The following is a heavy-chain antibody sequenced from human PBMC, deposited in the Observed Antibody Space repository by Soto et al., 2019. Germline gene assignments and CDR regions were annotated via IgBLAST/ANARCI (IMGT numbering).Heavy chain of an antibody. J-gene: IGHJ3*02. CDR3: ARHWPGGSDAFDI. V-gene: IGHV4-39*01. CDR2: IYFTGNT. D-gene: IGHD2-15*01. Sequence: PSETLSLTCTVSSDSITNKNYYWGWIRQSPGKGLEWIGDIYFTGNTYYNPSLKSRVTIFIVTSKNYFSLNLSSVTATDAAIYYCARHWPGGSDAFDIWGQGTMATVSS. CDR1: SDSITNKNYY.